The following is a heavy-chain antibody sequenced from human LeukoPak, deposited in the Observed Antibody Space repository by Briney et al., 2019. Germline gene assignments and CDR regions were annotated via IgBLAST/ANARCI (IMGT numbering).Heavy chain of an antibody. CDR3: STEDKYCTGANCGVF. J-gene: IGHJ4*02. CDR1: GYTFTSYY. Sequence: GASVKVSCKASGYTFTSYYMHWVRQAPGQGLEWMGIINPSGGRTNYAPKFQGRVTMTRDTATSTVYMELSSLRSEDTAVYYCSTEDKYCTGANCGVFWGQGTLVTVSS. V-gene: IGHV1-46*01. D-gene: IGHD2-8*02. CDR2: INPSGGRT.